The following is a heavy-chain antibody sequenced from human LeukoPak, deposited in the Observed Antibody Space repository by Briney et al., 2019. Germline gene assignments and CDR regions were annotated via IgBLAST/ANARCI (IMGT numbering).Heavy chain of an antibody. CDR3: ARDGYNEGGSGWFDP. CDR2: IKQEGREK. V-gene: IGHV3-7*01. CDR1: GFTFRNYW. Sequence: GGSLRLSCAASGFTFRNYWMSWVRQAPGKGLEWVANIKQEGREKWYVDSVKGRFTISRDNAKNSLYLQMSRLRAEDTAVYYCARDGYNEGGSGWFDPWGQGTLVTVSS. D-gene: IGHD1-14*01. J-gene: IGHJ5*02.